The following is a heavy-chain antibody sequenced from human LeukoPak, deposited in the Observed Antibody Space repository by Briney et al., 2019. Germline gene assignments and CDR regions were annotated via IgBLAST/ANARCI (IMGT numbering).Heavy chain of an antibody. CDR1: GFTFSNYW. CDR2: VKADGNEK. J-gene: IGHJ4*02. V-gene: IGHV3-7*01. CDR3: ARSDKGPEK. Sequence: GGSLRLSCATTGFTFSNYWMNWVRQAPGKGLEWVAIVKADGNEKHYVDSVRGRFTVSRDNAKNSLYLQISSLRGEDTAVYYCARSDKGPEKWGQGTLVTVSS.